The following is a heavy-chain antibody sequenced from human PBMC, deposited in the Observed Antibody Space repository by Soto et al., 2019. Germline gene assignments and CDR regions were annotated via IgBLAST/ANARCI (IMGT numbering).Heavy chain of an antibody. CDR3: ASLVGSYYDSSGPRDY. Sequence: ASVKVSCKASGYTFTSYGISWVRQAPGQGLEWMGWISAYNGNTNYAQKLQGRVTMTTDTSTSTAYMELRSLRSDDTAVYYCASLVGSYYDSSGPRDYWGQGTLVTVSS. V-gene: IGHV1-18*01. D-gene: IGHD3-22*01. J-gene: IGHJ4*02. CDR2: ISAYNGNT. CDR1: GYTFTSYG.